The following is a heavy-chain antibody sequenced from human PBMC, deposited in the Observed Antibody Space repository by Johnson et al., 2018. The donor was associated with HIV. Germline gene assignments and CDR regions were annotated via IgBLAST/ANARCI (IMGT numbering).Heavy chain of an antibody. CDR1: GFTFNRYA. CDR3: AKSIAAAGTNAFDI. D-gene: IGHD6-13*01. J-gene: IGHJ3*02. V-gene: IGHV3-48*03. Sequence: VQLVESGGGAVQPGTSLRLSCAASGFTFNRYAMHWVRQAPGKGLEWVSYISSSGSSIYYADSVKGRFTISRDNAKSSLYLQMNGLRAEDTAVYNCAKSIAAAGTNAFDIWGQGTMVTVSS. CDR2: ISSSGSSI.